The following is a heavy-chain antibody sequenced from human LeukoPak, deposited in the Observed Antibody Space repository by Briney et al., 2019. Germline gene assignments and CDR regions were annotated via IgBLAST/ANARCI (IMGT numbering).Heavy chain of an antibody. CDR1: GGSISSYY. CDR3: ARESVLRAFDI. J-gene: IGHJ3*02. Sequence: SETLSLTCTVSGGSISSYYWSWIRQPPGKGLEWIGYIYYSGSTYYNPSLKSRVTISVDTSKNQFSLKLSSVTAADTAVYYCARESVLRAFDIWGQGTMVTVSS. V-gene: IGHV4-59*06. CDR2: IYYSGST. D-gene: IGHD2-15*01.